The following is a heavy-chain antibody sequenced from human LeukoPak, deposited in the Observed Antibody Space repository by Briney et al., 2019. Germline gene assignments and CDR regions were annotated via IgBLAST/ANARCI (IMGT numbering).Heavy chain of an antibody. J-gene: IGHJ4*02. D-gene: IGHD7-27*01. CDR2: IYKGGST. CDR1: GITVTDSY. Sequence: GGSLRLSCAASGITVTDSYMSWVRLAPGEGLEWVSVIYKGGSTYYADSVKGRFTISRDNSKNTLYLQMNSLRAEDTALYYCARENWGAFDYWGQGILVTVSS. V-gene: IGHV3-66*01. CDR3: ARENWGAFDY.